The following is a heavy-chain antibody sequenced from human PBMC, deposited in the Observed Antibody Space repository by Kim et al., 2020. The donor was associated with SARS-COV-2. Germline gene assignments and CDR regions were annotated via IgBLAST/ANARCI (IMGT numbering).Heavy chain of an antibody. D-gene: IGHD6-6*01. CDR2: IYYSGST. Sequence: SETLSLTCTVSGGSISSSSYYWGWIRQPPGKGLEWIGSIYYSGSTYYNPSLKSRVTISVDTSKNQFSLKLSSVTAADTAVYYCARSIAARPGPYGMDVWGQGTTVTVSS. CDR1: GGSISSSSYY. V-gene: IGHV4-39*01. J-gene: IGHJ6*02. CDR3: ARSIAARPGPYGMDV.